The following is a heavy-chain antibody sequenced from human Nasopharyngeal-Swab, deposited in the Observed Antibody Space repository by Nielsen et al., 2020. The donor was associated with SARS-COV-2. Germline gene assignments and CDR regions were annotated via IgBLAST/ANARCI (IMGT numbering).Heavy chain of an antibody. D-gene: IGHD1-26*01. Sequence: SVKVSCKASGYTFTSYAMHWVRQAPGQRLEWMGWINAGNGNTKYSQKFQGRVTITRDTSASKAYMELSSLRSEDTAVYYCARDGIVGATGLDYWGQGTLVTVSS. CDR3: ARDGIVGATGLDY. CDR2: INAGNGNT. CDR1: GYTFTSYA. V-gene: IGHV1-3*01. J-gene: IGHJ4*02.